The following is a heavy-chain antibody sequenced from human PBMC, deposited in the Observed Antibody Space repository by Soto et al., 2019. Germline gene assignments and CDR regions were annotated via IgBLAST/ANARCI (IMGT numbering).Heavy chain of an antibody. CDR1: GFIFSSYG. D-gene: IGHD7-27*01. CDR3: AKDLLGPDYYYYGMDV. V-gene: IGHV3-30*18. CDR2: VSYDGNDK. J-gene: IGHJ6*02. Sequence: GGSLRLSCAASGFIFSSYGIHWVRQAPGKGLHWVAAVSYDGNDKYYADSVKGRFTISRDNSKNTLYLQMNSLRAEDTAVYYSAKDLLGPDYYYYGMDVWGQGTTVTVSS.